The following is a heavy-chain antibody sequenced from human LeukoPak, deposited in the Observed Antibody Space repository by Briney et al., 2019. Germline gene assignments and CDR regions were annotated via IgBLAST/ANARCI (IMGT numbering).Heavy chain of an antibody. D-gene: IGHD3-16*01. V-gene: IGHV4-59*01. CDR2: IYYSGST. J-gene: IGHJ4*02. CDR1: DGSISSYY. Sequence: PSETLSLTCTVSDGSISSYYWSWIRQPPGKGLEWIGYIYYSGSTNYNPSLKSRVTISVDTSKNQFSLKLSSVTAADTAVYYCARDVLSGFDYWGQGTLVTVSS. CDR3: ARDVLSGFDY.